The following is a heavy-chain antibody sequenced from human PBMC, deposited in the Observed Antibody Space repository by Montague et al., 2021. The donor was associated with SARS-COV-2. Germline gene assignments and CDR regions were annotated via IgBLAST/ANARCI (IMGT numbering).Heavy chain of an antibody. Sequence: SLRLSCAASGFTFDDSAMHWVRQAPGKGLEWVSGISWNSGGLCSADSVKGRFTISRDNSNNSLYLEMNSLRLDDTALYYSAKDRRYYFGSSGYPDAFNIWGQGTLVTVSS. CDR2: ISWNSGGL. V-gene: IGHV3-9*01. D-gene: IGHD3-22*01. CDR1: GFTFDDSA. CDR3: AKDRRYYFGSSGYPDAFNI. J-gene: IGHJ3*02.